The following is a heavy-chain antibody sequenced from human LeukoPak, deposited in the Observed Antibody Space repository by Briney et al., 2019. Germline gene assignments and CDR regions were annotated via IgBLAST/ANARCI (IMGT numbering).Heavy chain of an antibody. CDR3: AKGPHVDTAMVYPNYYYYYMDV. CDR1: GGTFSSYA. V-gene: IGHV1-69*05. CDR2: IIPIFGTA. Sequence: SVKVSCKASGGTFSSYAISWVRQAPGQGLEWMGGIIPIFGTANYAQKFQCRVMITTDESNNTDNMELSNLRSEGTAVYYFAKGPHVDTAMVYPNYYYYYMDVWGKGTTVTVSS. J-gene: IGHJ6*03. D-gene: IGHD5-18*01.